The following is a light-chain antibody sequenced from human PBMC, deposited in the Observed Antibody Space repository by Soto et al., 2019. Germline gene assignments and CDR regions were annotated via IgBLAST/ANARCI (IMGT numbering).Light chain of an antibody. Sequence: QSVLTQPPSVSGAPGQRVTISCTGSSSNIGAGYDVQWYQQLPGTAPKLLIYGNMNWPSGVPDRFSGSKSGTSASLAITGLQAEDEADYYCHSYDSSLSAVVFGGGTKVTVL. CDR3: HSYDSSLSAVV. J-gene: IGLJ2*01. V-gene: IGLV1-40*01. CDR1: SSNIGAGYD. CDR2: GNM.